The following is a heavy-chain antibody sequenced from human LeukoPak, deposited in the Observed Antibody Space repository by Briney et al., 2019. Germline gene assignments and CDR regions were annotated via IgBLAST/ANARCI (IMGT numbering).Heavy chain of an antibody. Sequence: PSETLSLTCAVYGGSFSGYYWGWIRQPPGKGLEWIGEINHSGSTNYNPSLKSRVTISVDTSKNQFSLKLSSVTAADTAVYYCARGCSSTSCYIDGYKLDYWGQGTLVTVSS. D-gene: IGHD2-2*02. V-gene: IGHV4-34*01. CDR1: GGSFSGYY. J-gene: IGHJ4*02. CDR2: INHSGST. CDR3: ARGCSSTSCYIDGYKLDY.